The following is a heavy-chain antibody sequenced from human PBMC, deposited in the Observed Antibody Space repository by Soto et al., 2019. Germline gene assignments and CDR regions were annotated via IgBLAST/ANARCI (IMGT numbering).Heavy chain of an antibody. CDR3: ARGSYRLLVGRSWCDP. CDR1: GYTFTSYG. D-gene: IGHD2-2*01. CDR2: ISAYNGNT. V-gene: IGHV1-18*01. J-gene: IGHJ5*02. Sequence: VQLVQSGAEVKKPGASVKVSCKASGYTFTSYGISWVRQAPGQGLEWMGWISAYNGNTNYAQKLQGRVTMTTDTATSTACMELGSLRSDDTAVYDCARGSYRLLVGRSWCDPWGQGTLVTVSS.